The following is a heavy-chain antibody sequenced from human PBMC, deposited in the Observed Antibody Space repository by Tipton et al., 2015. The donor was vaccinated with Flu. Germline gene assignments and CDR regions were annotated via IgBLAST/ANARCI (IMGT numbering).Heavy chain of an antibody. CDR3: ARDQGFGDGLTYDYYAMGV. Sequence: GLVKPSQTLSLTCTVSGGSISSGGAYWSWIRQHPGKGLEWIGSTYYSGSTYYNPSLKSRVTISVDTSKNQFSLKLNSVTAADTAVYYCARDQGFGDGLTYDYYAMGVWGQGTTVTVSS. CDR2: TYYSGST. CDR1: GGSISSGGAY. J-gene: IGHJ6*02. D-gene: IGHD3-10*01. V-gene: IGHV4-31*03.